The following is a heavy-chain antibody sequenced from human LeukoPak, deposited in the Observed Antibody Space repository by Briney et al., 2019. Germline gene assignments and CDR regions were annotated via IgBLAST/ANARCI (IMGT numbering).Heavy chain of an antibody. D-gene: IGHD2-15*01. Sequence: SETLSLTCTVSGGSISNSNYYWGWIRQPPGKGLEWIGRIYYSGSTYYNPSLKSRVTIYVDTSKNQFSLKLSSVTAADTAMYYCARQGYCSGGSCPFDYWGQGTLVTVSS. CDR3: ARQGYCSGGSCPFDY. CDR2: IYYSGST. CDR1: GGSISNSNYY. V-gene: IGHV4-39*01. J-gene: IGHJ4*02.